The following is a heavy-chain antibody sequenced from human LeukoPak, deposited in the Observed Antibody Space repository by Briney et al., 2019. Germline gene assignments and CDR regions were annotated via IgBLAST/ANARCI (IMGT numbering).Heavy chain of an antibody. D-gene: IGHD6-19*01. V-gene: IGHV3-23*01. Sequence: GGSLRLSCATSGFTFSTYAMTWVRQAPGKGLEWVATISSGGGGNRYYADSVKGRFTISRDNSKSTLYLQMNSLRAEDMAVYYCAKTGPGSGWTRYYVENWGQGTLVTVSS. CDR1: GFTFSTYA. CDR3: AKTGPGSGWTRYYVEN. CDR2: ISSGGGGNR. J-gene: IGHJ4*02.